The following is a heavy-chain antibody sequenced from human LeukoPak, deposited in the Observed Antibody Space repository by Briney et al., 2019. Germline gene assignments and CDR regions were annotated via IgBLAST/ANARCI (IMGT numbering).Heavy chain of an antibody. J-gene: IGHJ4*02. D-gene: IGHD1-14*01. Sequence: GGSLRLPCAASGFTFSNYWMHWFRQAPGKGLVWVSRIKTDGSETGYADSVKGRFTISRDNAKNTLYLQMNSLRAEDTAVYYCSKPLADNGDHWGQGTLVTVSS. CDR1: GFTFSNYW. V-gene: IGHV3-74*01. CDR2: IKTDGSET. CDR3: SKPLADNGDH.